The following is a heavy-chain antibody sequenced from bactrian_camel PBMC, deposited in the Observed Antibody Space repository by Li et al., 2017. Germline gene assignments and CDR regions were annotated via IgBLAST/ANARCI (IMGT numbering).Heavy chain of an antibody. D-gene: IGHD5*01. Sequence: VQLVESGGGSVQAGGSLRLSCAASGYTADYEYRDWCMGWFRQAPGKEREGVALIRNGDGDSRYTDSVKGRFTISRDNSANTAYLQLNNLGTEDMAMYYCTVANYGDSAMNYWGQGTQVTVS. V-gene: IGHV3S63*01. J-gene: IGHJ4*01. CDR2: IRNGDGDS. CDR1: GYTADYEY. CDR3: TVANYGDSAMNY.